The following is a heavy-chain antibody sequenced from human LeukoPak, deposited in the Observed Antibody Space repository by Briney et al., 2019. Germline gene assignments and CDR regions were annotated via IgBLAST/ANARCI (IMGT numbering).Heavy chain of an antibody. J-gene: IGHJ4*02. V-gene: IGHV4-38-2*01. D-gene: IGHD2-2*01. Sequence: SETLSLTCVVSGYSISSGSYWDWIRQPPGKGLEWIGTIYHTESTYYNPSLKSRVTISVDTSKNQFSLKLSSVTAADTAVYYCARVSASTFGYDYWGQGTLVTVSS. CDR3: ARVSASTFGYDY. CDR2: IYHTEST. CDR1: GYSISSGSY.